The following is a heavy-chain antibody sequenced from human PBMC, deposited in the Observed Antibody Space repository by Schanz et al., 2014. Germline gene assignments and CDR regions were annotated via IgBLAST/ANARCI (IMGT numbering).Heavy chain of an antibody. Sequence: EVQLLDSGGGLVQPGGSLRLSCAASGFTFSTYAMSWVRQAPGKGLEWVSAISGSGGSTYYADSVKGRFTISRDNSKNTLYLQMNSLRAEDTAVYYCAKDPSHGDYDYYFDYWGQGTLVTVAA. CDR3: AKDPSHGDYDYYFDY. D-gene: IGHD3-22*01. CDR1: GFTFSTYA. J-gene: IGHJ4*02. CDR2: ISGSGGST. V-gene: IGHV3-23*01.